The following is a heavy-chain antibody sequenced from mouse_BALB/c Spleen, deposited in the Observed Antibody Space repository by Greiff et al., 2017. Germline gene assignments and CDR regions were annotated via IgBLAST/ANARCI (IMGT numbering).Heavy chain of an antibody. CDR3: ARRPIYYGYDGTGYFDV. CDR1: GYTFTSYV. CDR2: INPYNDGT. J-gene: IGHJ1*01. V-gene: IGHV1-14*01. D-gene: IGHD2-2*01. Sequence: EVQLQQSGPELVKPGASVKMSCKASGYTFTSYVMHWVKQKPGQGLEWIGYINPYNDGTKYNEKFKGKATLTSDKSSSTAYMELSSLTSEDSAVYYCARRPIYYGYDGTGYFDVWGAGTTVTVSS.